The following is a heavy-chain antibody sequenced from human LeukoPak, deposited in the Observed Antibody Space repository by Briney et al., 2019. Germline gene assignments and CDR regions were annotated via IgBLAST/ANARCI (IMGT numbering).Heavy chain of an antibody. Sequence: GGSLRLSCAASGFTFSSYAMHWVRQAPGKGLEWVAVISYDGSNKYYADSVKGRFTISRDNSKNTLYLQMNSLRAEDTAVYYCARREAYYYDSSGYYNNAFDIWGQGTMVTVSS. CDR3: ARREAYYYDSSGYYNNAFDI. CDR2: ISYDGSNK. CDR1: GFTFSSYA. J-gene: IGHJ3*02. D-gene: IGHD3-22*01. V-gene: IGHV3-30*04.